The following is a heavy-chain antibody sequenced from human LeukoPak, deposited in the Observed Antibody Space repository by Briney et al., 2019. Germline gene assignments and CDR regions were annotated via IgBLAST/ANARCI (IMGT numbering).Heavy chain of an antibody. CDR2: IYPGDSDT. J-gene: IGHJ4*02. CDR3: ARSGPIRFLRGDPFDY. D-gene: IGHD3-3*01. Sequence: GESLKISCKGSGYSFTSYWIGWVRQMPGKGLEWMGIIYPGDSDTRYSPSFQGQVTISADKSISTAYLQWSSLKASDTAMYYCARSGPIRFLRGDPFDYWGQGTLVTVSS. CDR1: GYSFTSYW. V-gene: IGHV5-51*01.